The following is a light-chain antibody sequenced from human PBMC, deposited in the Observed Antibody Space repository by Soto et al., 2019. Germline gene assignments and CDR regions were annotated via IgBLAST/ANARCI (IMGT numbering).Light chain of an antibody. CDR2: EVS. CDR1: SSDVGGYHY. V-gene: IGLV2-14*01. Sequence: QSVLTQPASVSGSPGQSITISCTGTSSDVGGYHYVSWYQHHPGKAPKLMLYEVSNRPSGVSNRFSGAKSGNTASLTISGLQAEDEADYYCCSFAGSSTYVFGTGTKVTVL. J-gene: IGLJ1*01. CDR3: CSFAGSSTYV.